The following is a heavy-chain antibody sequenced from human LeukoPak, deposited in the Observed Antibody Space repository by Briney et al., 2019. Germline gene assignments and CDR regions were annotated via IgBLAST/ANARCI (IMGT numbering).Heavy chain of an antibody. J-gene: IGHJ3*02. CDR2: ISSSGGNT. V-gene: IGHV3-64*02. CDR1: GFTFSTYA. CDR3: ARDRLRDPNDAFDI. Sequence: GGSLRLSCAASGFTFSTYAMHWVRQAPGKGLEYVSAISSSGGNTYYVDSVKGRFTISRDNSKNTLYLQMGSLRAEDMAVYYCARDRLRDPNDAFDIWGQGTMVTASS.